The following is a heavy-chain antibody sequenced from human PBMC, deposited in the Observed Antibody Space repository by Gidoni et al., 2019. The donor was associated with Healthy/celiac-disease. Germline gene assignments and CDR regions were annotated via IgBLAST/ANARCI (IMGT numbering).Heavy chain of an antibody. D-gene: IGHD4-17*01. CDR1: GFPFSSYA. CDR2: ISGSGGST. V-gene: IGHV3-23*01. CDR3: AKSKNGPSRALDY. J-gene: IGHJ4*02. Sequence: EVQLLESGGGLVQPGGSLRLSCAASGFPFSSYAMSWVRQAPGKGLEWVSAISGSGGSTYYADSVKGRFTISRDNSKNTLYLQMNSLRAEDTAVYYCAKSKNGPSRALDYWGQGTLVTVSS.